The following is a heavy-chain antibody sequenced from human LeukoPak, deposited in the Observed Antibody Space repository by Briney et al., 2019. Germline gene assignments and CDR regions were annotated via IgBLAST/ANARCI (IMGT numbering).Heavy chain of an antibody. Sequence: GGSLRLSCAASGFSFSSYGMNWVRQAPWKGLEWVSYIGSGSSNTIYYADSVKGRFTISRDNSKNTLYLQMNSLRAEDTAVYYCAKDRGAAAATGQIDYWGQGTLVTVSS. CDR3: AKDRGAAAATGQIDY. CDR2: IGSGSSNTI. J-gene: IGHJ4*02. CDR1: GFSFSSYG. V-gene: IGHV3-48*01. D-gene: IGHD6-13*01.